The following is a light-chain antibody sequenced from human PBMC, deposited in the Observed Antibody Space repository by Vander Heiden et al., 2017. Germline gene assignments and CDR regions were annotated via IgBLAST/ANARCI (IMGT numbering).Light chain of an antibody. Sequence: QSVLTQPPSVSEAPRQRVTISCSGSRSNIGHTAVTWYQQRPVTAPNLLIYYDDLRHAGVAERCSGAKYATSASVATIGLQAEEEADYYCAARDDSRNGRVFGGGTKLTVL. CDR2: YDD. J-gene: IGLJ3*02. V-gene: IGLV1-36*01. CDR1: RSNIGHTA. CDR3: AARDDSRNGRV.